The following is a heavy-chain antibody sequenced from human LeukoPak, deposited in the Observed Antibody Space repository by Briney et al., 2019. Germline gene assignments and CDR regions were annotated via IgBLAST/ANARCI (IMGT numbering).Heavy chain of an antibody. CDR1: GFTVSSNY. D-gene: IGHD1-26*01. CDR3: ARDSPVGGVDY. V-gene: IGHV3-66*01. Sequence: PGGSLRLSCPASGFTVSSNYRSWVRKAPGKGLEWVSVIYSGGSTYYADSVKGRFTISRDNSKNTLYLQMNSLRAEDTAVYYCARDSPVGGVDYWGQGTLVTVSS. J-gene: IGHJ4*02. CDR2: IYSGGST.